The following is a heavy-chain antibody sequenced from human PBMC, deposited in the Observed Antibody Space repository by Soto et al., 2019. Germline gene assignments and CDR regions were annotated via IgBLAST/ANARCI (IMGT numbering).Heavy chain of an antibody. D-gene: IGHD2-2*01. Sequence: KQSQTLSLTCAISGDSVSSNSAAWNWIRQSPSRGLEWLGRTYYRSKWYNDYAVSVKSRITINPGTSKNQFSLQLNSVTPEDTAVYYCARLSFVSGVPAASYYYYYYMDVWGKGTTVTVSS. J-gene: IGHJ6*03. CDR3: ARLSFVSGVPAASYYYYYYMDV. V-gene: IGHV6-1*01. CDR2: TYYRSKWYN. CDR1: GDSVSSNSAA.